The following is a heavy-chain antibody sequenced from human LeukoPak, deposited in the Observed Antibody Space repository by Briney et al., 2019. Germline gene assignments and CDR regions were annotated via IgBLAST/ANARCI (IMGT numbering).Heavy chain of an antibody. CDR3: ATESTQFWFDP. V-gene: IGHV1-69-2*01. CDR1: GYTFTDYY. J-gene: IGHJ5*02. CDR2: VDPEDGET. Sequence: ASVKVSCKVSGYTFTDYYMHWVQQAPGKGLEWMGLVDPEDGETIYAEKFQGRVTITADTSTDTAYMELSSLRSEDTAVYYCATESTQFWFDPWGQGTLVTVSS.